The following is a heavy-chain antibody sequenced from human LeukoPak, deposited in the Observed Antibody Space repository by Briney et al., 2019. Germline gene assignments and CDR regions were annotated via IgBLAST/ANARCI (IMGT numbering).Heavy chain of an antibody. V-gene: IGHV4-4*07. Sequence: SGTLSLTCTLSGGPISSYYWSWMRQPAGKALEGIGRIYTSGSTNYNPSLKSRLTMSVDTSKNQFSLKLSSVTAADTAVYYCARDARYCSSTSCPLDVWGKGTTVTVSS. CDR2: IYTSGST. CDR3: ARDARYCSSTSCPLDV. J-gene: IGHJ6*04. D-gene: IGHD2-2*01. CDR1: GGPISSYY.